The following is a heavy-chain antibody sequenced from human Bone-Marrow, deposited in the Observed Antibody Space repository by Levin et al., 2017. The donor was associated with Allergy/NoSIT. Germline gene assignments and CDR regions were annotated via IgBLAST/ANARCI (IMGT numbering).Heavy chain of an antibody. D-gene: IGHD5-18*01. V-gene: IGHV3-23*01. CDR2: ISDRGGKT. Sequence: GESLKISCAASGFLFSDYGMSWVRQAPGKGLEWVSDISDRGGKTNYADSVKGRFTVSRDNSKKTLYLQMNSLRVEDTAVYCCEKHPPGDGYIFFEKWGQGTLVTVSS. J-gene: IGHJ4*02. CDR3: EKHPPGDGYIFFEK. CDR1: GFLFSDYG.